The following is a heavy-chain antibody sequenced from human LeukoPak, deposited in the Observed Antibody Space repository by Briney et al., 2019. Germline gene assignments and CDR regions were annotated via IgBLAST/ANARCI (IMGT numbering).Heavy chain of an antibody. J-gene: IGHJ6*02. CDR1: GGSTSSYY. CDR3: ARDVAVAGYYYYYGMDV. V-gene: IGHV4-4*07. CDR2: IYTSGST. D-gene: IGHD6-19*01. Sequence: SETLSLTCTVSGGSTSSYYWSWIRQPAGKGLEWIGRIYTSGSTNYNPSLKSRVTMSVDTSKNQFSLKLSSVTAADTAVYYCARDVAVAGYYYYYGMDVWGQGTTVTVSS.